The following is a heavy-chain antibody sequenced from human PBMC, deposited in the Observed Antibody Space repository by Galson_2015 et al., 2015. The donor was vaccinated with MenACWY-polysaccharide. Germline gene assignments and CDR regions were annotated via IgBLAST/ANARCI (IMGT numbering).Heavy chain of an antibody. V-gene: IGHV3-21*01. CDR3: ARALSRGLENYNDAFDI. J-gene: IGHJ3*02. CDR2: ISSSSSYI. CDR1: GFTFSSYG. Sequence: SLRLSCAASGFTFSSYGMIWVRQAPGKGLEWVSSISSSSSYINYAASVTGRFSISRDNAKNSLYLQMNSLRAEDTAVYYCARALSRGLENYNDAFDISGQGTMVTVS. D-gene: IGHD1-1*01.